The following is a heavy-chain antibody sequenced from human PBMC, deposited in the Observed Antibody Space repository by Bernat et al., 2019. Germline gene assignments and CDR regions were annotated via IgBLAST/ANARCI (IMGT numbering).Heavy chain of an antibody. Sequence: QVQLVESGGGVVQPGRSLKLSCAASGFTFSKYGMHWVRQAPGKGLEWVAVIWYDGSDKYYEDSVKGRFTISRDNSKNTLYLQMNSLRAEDTAVYYCARDGHCSSMSSCNFDYWGQGTLVTVSS. J-gene: IGHJ4*02. CDR1: GFTFSKYG. CDR2: IWYDGSDK. D-gene: IGHD2-2*03. CDR3: ARDGHCSSMSSCNFDY. V-gene: IGHV3-33*01.